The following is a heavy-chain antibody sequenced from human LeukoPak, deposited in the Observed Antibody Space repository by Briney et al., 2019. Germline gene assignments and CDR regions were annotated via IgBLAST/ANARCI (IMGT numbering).Heavy chain of an antibody. V-gene: IGHV3-15*07. Sequence: GGSLRLSCATSGFTFSNAWMNWVRQAPGKGLEWDGRIRSNSDGGTIDYAAPVKGRFTPSRDDSKTTLYLQMNSLQTEDTAVYYCATDFYDSTWGQGTLVTVSS. D-gene: IGHD3-22*01. CDR3: ATDFYDST. CDR2: IRSNSDGGTI. J-gene: IGHJ5*02. CDR1: GFTFSNAW.